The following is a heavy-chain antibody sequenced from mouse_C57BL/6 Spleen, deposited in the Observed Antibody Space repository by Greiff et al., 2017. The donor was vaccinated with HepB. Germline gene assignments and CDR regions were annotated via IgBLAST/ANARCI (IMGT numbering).Heavy chain of an antibody. CDR2: ISSGSSTI. CDR3: ARQRDGYYLYYFDY. Sequence: EVQGVESGGGLVKPGGSLKLSCAASGFTFSDYGMHWVRQAPEKGLEWVAYISSGSSTIYYADTVKGRFTISRDNAKNTLFRQMTSLRSEDTAMYYCARQRDGYYLYYFDYWGQGTTLTVSS. CDR1: GFTFSDYG. J-gene: IGHJ2*01. V-gene: IGHV5-17*01. D-gene: IGHD2-3*01.